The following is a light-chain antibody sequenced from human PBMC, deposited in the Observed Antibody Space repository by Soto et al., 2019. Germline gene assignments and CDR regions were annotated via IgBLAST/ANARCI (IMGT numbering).Light chain of an antibody. J-gene: IGKJ2*01. CDR1: QTISSY. CDR2: AAS. V-gene: IGKV1-39*01. CDR3: QQSYSTPRT. Sequence: DIQMTQSPSSLSASVGDRVTITCRASQTISSYLNWYQQKPGKAPKLLIYAASSLQRGVPSRFIGSGSGTDFTLTISSLQPEDFASYYCQQSYSTPRTFGQGTKLEIK.